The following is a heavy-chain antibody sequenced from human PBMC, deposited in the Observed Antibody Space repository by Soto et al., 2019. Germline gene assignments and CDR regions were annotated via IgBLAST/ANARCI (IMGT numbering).Heavy chain of an antibody. CDR2: IYVTGAV. Sequence: PLSLTSNVSGAGLNSGNYAWSWIRQVRGKGLEWIGHIYVTGAVDYNPSLRDRITISQDTSERQFSLNLRLVTAADTAVYYCERLRIATNNYKWFDPWGQGTLVTGSS. D-gene: IGHD2-21*01. V-gene: IGHV4-31*02. J-gene: IGHJ5*02. CDR1: GAGLNSGNYA. CDR3: ERLRIATNNYKWFDP.